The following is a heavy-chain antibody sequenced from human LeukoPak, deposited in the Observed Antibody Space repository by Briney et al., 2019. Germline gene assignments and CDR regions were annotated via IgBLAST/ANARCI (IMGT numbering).Heavy chain of an antibody. V-gene: IGHV3-11*01. CDR1: GFTLSDYY. CDR2: ISSSGSNI. Sequence: GGSLRLSCAASGFTLSDYYMSWIRQAPGKGLEWISYISSSGSNIYYADSAKGRFTMSRDNAKGSLYLQMNSLRAEDTAIYYCARRRDYFDYWGQGTLVTVSS. CDR3: ARRRDYFDY. J-gene: IGHJ4*02.